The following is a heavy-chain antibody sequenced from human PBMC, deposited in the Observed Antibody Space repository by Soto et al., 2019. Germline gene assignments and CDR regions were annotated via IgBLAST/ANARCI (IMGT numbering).Heavy chain of an antibody. CDR2: IKQDRSEK. CDR1: GFTFSSYW. D-gene: IGHD5-12*01. V-gene: IGHV3-7*01. J-gene: IGHJ6*02. Sequence: EVQLVESGGGLVQPGGSLRLSCAASGFTFSSYWMSWVRQAPGKGLEWVANIKQDRSEKYYVDSVKGRFTISRDNAKNSLYLQMNSLRAEDTAVYYCARWATFSLYYYYGMDVWGQGTTVTVSS. CDR3: ARWATFSLYYYYGMDV.